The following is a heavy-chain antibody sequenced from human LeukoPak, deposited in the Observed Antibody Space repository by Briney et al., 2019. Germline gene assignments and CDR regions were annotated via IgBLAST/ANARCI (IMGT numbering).Heavy chain of an antibody. CDR1: GSTFSRYW. D-gene: IGHD3-10*01. J-gene: IGHJ4*02. Sequence: RLSCAASGSTFSRYWMSWVRQAPEKGLEWVANIKQDGSEKNYVDSVKGRFTISRDNAKNSLYLQMNSLRAEDTAVYYCASAAGWELGYWGQGTLVTVSS. CDR3: ASAAGWELGY. CDR2: IKQDGSEK. V-gene: IGHV3-7*01.